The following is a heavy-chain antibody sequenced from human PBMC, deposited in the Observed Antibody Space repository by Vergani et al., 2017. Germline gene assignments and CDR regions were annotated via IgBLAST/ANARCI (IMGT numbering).Heavy chain of an antibody. CDR3: ARGYCSGGSCLPAS. CDR2: IYTSGST. CDR1: GGSISSYY. J-gene: IGHJ4*02. Sequence: QVQLQESGPGLVKPSETLSLTCTVSGGSISSYYWSWIRQPAGKGLEWIGRIYTSGSTNYNPSLKSRVTMSIDTSKNQLPLMLSSVTGADTAVYYCARGYCSGGSCLPASWGQGTLVTVSS. V-gene: IGHV4-4*07. D-gene: IGHD2-15*01.